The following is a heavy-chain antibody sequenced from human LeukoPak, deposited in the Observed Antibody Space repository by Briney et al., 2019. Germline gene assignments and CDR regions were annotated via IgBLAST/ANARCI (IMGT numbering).Heavy chain of an antibody. V-gene: IGHV3-11*01. CDR2: ISASSGTR. Sequence: GGSLRLSCAASGFTFSDYYMNWIRQAPGKGLEWLSYISASSGTRYYADSVKGRFTISRDNSKNTLYLQMNSLRAEDTAVYYCAKDHSSSWCDWGQGTLVTVSS. CDR3: AKDHSSSWCD. CDR1: GFTFSDYY. J-gene: IGHJ4*02. D-gene: IGHD6-13*01.